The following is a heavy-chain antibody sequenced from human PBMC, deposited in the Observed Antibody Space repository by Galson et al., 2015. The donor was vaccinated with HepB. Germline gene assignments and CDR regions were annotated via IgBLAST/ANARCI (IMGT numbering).Heavy chain of an antibody. CDR2: IKSKTDGGTT. CDR1: GFTFSNAW. Sequence: SLRLSCAASGFTFSNAWMSWVRQAPGKGLEWVGRIKSKTDGGTTDYAAPVKGRFTISRDDSKNTLYLQMNSLKTEDTAVYYCTTEVLRYFDWLSSSPYHFDYWGQGTLVTVSS. D-gene: IGHD3-9*01. CDR3: TTEVLRYFDWLSSSPYHFDY. V-gene: IGHV3-15*01. J-gene: IGHJ4*02.